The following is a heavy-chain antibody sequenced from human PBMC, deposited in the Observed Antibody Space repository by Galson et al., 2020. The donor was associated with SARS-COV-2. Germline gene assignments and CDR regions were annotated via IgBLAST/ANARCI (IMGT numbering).Heavy chain of an antibody. CDR3: ARDPAPLYGDNYYYGMDV. CDR1: DGPMSSYY. D-gene: IGHD4-17*01. V-gene: IGHV4-59*01. J-gene: IGHJ6*02. Sequence: ETSETLSLTCSVSDGPMSSYYWSWIRQPPGKGLEWIGYISYSGSDNYNPSLRSRVTISVDLSKNQFSLKVTSVTAADTAVYYCARDPAPLYGDNYYYGMDVWGRGTTVTVSS. CDR2: ISYSGSD.